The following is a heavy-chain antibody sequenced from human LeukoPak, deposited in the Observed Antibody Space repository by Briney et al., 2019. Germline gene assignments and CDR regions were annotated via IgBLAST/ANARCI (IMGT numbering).Heavy chain of an antibody. CDR1: GFTFSSYA. CDR3: AKGGDIVVVPAATRNWFDP. D-gene: IGHD2-2*01. CDR2: ISGSGDST. Sequence: GGSLRLSCAASGFTFSSYATSWVRQAPGKGLEWVSAISGSGDSTYYADSVKGRFAISRDNSKNTLYLQMNSLRAEDTAVYYCAKGGDIVVVPAATRNWFDPWGQGTLVTVSS. J-gene: IGHJ5*02. V-gene: IGHV3-23*01.